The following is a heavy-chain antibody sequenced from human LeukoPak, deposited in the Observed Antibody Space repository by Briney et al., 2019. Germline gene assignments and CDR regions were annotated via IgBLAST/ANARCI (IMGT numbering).Heavy chain of an antibody. V-gene: IGHV1-2*04. D-gene: IGHD1-14*01. J-gene: IGHJ3*02. CDR2: INPDSGGT. CDR3: ARGTLTAPRSAFDI. Sequence: ASVKVSCRASGYTFTGYYMSWVRQAPGQGLEWMGWINPDSGGTHYAQNFQGWVTMTRDTSISTAYMELSRLRSDDTAVYYCARGTLTAPRSAFDIWGQGTMVTDSS. CDR1: GYTFTGYY.